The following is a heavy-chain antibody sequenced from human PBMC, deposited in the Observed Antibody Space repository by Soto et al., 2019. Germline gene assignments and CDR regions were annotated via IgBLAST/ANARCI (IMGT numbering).Heavy chain of an antibody. J-gene: IGHJ4*02. D-gene: IGHD3-22*01. CDR1: GFTFSNAW. V-gene: IGHV3-15*07. CDR2: IKSKTDGGTT. Sequence: GGSLRHACVVSGFTFSNAWINWVRQAPGQELEWVGRIKSKTDGGTTDYAAPVKGRFTISRDDSKNTLYLQMNGLKTEDTAVYYCTTVPTTYYYDSSGYYDNDYWGQGTLVTVSS. CDR3: TTVPTTYYYDSSGYYDNDY.